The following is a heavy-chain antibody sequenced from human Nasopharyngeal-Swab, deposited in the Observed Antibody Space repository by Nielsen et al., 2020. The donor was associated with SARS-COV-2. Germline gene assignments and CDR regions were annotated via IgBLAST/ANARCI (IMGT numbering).Heavy chain of an antibody. Sequence: GESLKISCAASGFTFSSYAMSWVCQAPGKGLEWVSAISGSGGSTYYADSVKGRFTISRDNSKNTLYLQMNSLRAEDTAVYYCAKWGGGYNSVGFDYWGQGTLVTVSS. D-gene: IGHD5-24*01. J-gene: IGHJ4*02. V-gene: IGHV3-23*01. CDR3: AKWGGGYNSVGFDY. CDR1: GFTFSSYA. CDR2: ISGSGGST.